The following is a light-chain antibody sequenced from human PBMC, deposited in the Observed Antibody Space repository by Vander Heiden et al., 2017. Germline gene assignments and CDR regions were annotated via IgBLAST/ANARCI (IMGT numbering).Light chain of an antibody. J-gene: IGKJ4*01. Sequence: SQLTQCTSSLSASVGDRVTITCRASQGISSYLASYQQKPWKAPKLLIYAASTFQSAVPSRFSGSGSGTDFTLTISSLQPEDIATYYCQQFKSYPQTFGGGTKVEIK. CDR1: QGISSY. V-gene: IGKV1-9*01. CDR2: AAS. CDR3: QQFKSYPQT.